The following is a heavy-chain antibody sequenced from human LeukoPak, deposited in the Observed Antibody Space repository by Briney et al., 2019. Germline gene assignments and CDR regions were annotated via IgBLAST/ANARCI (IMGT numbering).Heavy chain of an antibody. CDR1: VFTFSDYY. CDR2: ISSSGTTI. CDR3: ARRRDSGSLQHFDY. Sequence: GGSLRLSCAASVFTFSDYYMSWIRQATGKGLEWVAYISSSGTTIYYADSVKGRFTISRDNAKNSLYLQMNSLRAEDTAVYYCARRRDSGSLQHFDYWGQGTLVTVSS. V-gene: IGHV3-11*01. D-gene: IGHD1-26*01. J-gene: IGHJ4*02.